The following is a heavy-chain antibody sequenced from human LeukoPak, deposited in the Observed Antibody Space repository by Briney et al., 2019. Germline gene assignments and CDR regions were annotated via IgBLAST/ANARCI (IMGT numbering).Heavy chain of an antibody. V-gene: IGHV1-69*05. CDR3: ARSVVVPAAPYWYFDL. J-gene: IGHJ2*01. D-gene: IGHD2-2*01. Sequence: SVKVSCKASGGTFSIYAISWVRQAPGQGLEWMGGIIPIFGTANYAQKFQGRVTITTDESTSTAYMELSSLRSEDTAVYYCARSVVVPAAPYWYFDLWGRGTLVTVSS. CDR1: GGTFSIYA. CDR2: IIPIFGTA.